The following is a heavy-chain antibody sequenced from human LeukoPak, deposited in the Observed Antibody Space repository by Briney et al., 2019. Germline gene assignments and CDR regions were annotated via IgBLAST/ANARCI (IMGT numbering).Heavy chain of an antibody. V-gene: IGHV4-59*01. CDR1: GGSINNYY. Sequence: PSETLSLTCTVSGGSINNYYWSWIRQPPGKGLDWLGYIFYNGSTNYNPSLKSRVTISVDTSKNQFSLKLSSVTAADTAVYYCARGGSLPLWGQGTLVTVSS. CDR3: ARGGSLPL. CDR2: IFYNGST. J-gene: IGHJ4*02.